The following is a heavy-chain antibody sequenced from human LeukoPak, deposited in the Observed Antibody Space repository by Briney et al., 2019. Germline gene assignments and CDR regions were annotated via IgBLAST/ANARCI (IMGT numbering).Heavy chain of an antibody. CDR2: LNSDGSST. D-gene: IGHD3-22*01. J-gene: IGHJ4*02. CDR1: GFIFSNYA. V-gene: IGHV3-74*01. Sequence: PGGSLRLSCAASGFIFSNYAMSWVRQAPGKGLVWVSRLNSDGSSTHYADSVKGRFTISRDNAKNTLFLQMNSLRLEDTAVYYCASGLSPYDSSSYFAYWGQGSLVTVSS. CDR3: ASGLSPYDSSSYFAY.